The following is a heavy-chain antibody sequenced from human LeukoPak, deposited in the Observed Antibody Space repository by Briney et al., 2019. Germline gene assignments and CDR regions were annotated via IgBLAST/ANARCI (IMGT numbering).Heavy chain of an antibody. CDR3: ARDCGGDCSRQST. J-gene: IGHJ4*02. CDR1: GYSLTSYW. Sequence: GESLKIFCNGSGYSLTSYWIGWVRQMPGKGLELMGSIYPGDSDTRYSPSFQGQVTISADKSISTAYLQWSSLKASDTAMYYCARDCGGDCSRQSTGGQGTLVTVSS. V-gene: IGHV5-51*01. D-gene: IGHD2-21*02. CDR2: IYPGDSDT.